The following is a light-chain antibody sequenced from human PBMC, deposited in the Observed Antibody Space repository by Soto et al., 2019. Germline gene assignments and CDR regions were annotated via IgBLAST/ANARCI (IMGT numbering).Light chain of an antibody. CDR1: SDDIGTYEY. CDR3: TLYTSSSIVV. CDR2: EVS. Sequence: QSALTQPASVSGSPGQTITISCTGSSDDIGTYEYISWHQHHPGKAPKLMIYEVSYRPSGVPDRFSGSKSGNTASLTISGLQAEDEADYYCTLYTSSSIVVFGGGTKVTVL. V-gene: IGLV2-14*01. J-gene: IGLJ2*01.